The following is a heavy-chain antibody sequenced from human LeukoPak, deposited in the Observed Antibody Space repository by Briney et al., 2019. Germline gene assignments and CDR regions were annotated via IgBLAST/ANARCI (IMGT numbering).Heavy chain of an antibody. CDR1: GYTFTGYY. V-gene: IGHV1-2*06. CDR3: ARVGSRLERSPSLGY. D-gene: IGHD1-1*01. J-gene: IGHJ4*02. CDR2: INPNSGGT. Sequence: ASVKVSCKASGYTFTGYYMHWVRQAPGQGLEWMGRINPNSGGTNYAQKFQGRVTMTRDTSISTAYMELSRLRSDDTAVYYCARVGSRLERSPSLGYWGQGTLVTVSS.